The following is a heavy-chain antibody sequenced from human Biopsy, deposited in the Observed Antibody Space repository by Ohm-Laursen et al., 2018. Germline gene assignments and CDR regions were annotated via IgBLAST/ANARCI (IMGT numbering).Heavy chain of an antibody. D-gene: IGHD1-26*01. CDR1: GDSFTSYA. V-gene: IGHV1-69*10. CDR3: ARGEGSSWFDP. Sequence: VASVKVSCKASGDSFTSYAIGWVRQAPGQGLEWMGGIIPIPNLATYAQKFQGRITITADESTSTAYMELSSLTSDDTAVYFCARGEGSSWFDPWGHGTLVTVPS. CDR2: IIPIPNLA. J-gene: IGHJ5*02.